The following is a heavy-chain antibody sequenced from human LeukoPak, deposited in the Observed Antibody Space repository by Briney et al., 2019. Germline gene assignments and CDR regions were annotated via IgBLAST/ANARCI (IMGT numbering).Heavy chain of an antibody. Sequence: GGSLRLSCAASGFTFGSYGMHWVRQAPGKGLEWVAVIWYDGSNKYYADSVKGRFTISRDNSKNTLYLQMNSLRAEDTAVYYCARDGGLYSSGWYEVDYWGQGTLVTVSS. CDR3: ARDGGLYSSGWYEVDY. V-gene: IGHV3-33*01. D-gene: IGHD6-19*01. J-gene: IGHJ4*02. CDR1: GFTFGSYG. CDR2: IWYDGSNK.